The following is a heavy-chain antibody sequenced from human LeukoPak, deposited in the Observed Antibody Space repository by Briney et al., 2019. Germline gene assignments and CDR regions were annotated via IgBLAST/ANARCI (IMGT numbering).Heavy chain of an antibody. CDR2: ISSSSSYM. CDR3: ARFPGYCTNGVCPDY. J-gene: IGHJ4*02. D-gene: IGHD2-8*01. CDR1: GFTFSSYS. Sequence: GGSLRLSCAASGFTFSSYSMNWVRQAPGKGLEWVSSISSSSSYMYYADSVKGRFTISRDNAKNSLYLQMNSLRAEDTAVYYCARFPGYCTNGVCPDYWGQGTLVTVSS. V-gene: IGHV3-21*01.